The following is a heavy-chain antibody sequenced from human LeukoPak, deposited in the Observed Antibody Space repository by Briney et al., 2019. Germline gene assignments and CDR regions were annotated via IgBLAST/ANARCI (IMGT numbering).Heavy chain of an antibody. Sequence: SETLSLTCTVSGGSISSSSYYWGWIRQPPGKGLEWIGSIYYSGSTYYNPSLKSRVTISVDTSKNQFSLKLSSVTATDTAVYYCAREDGSGSSYFDYWGQGTLVTVSS. CDR3: AREDGSGSSYFDY. CDR2: IYYSGST. CDR1: GGSISSSSYY. J-gene: IGHJ4*02. V-gene: IGHV4-39*07. D-gene: IGHD3-10*01.